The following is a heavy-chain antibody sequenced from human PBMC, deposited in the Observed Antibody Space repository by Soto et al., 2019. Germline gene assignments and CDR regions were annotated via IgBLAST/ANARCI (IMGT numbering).Heavy chain of an antibody. CDR2: INSDGSST. J-gene: IGHJ4*02. CDR3: VRTSLVVAAATREDY. D-gene: IGHD2-15*01. CDR1: GFTFSSYW. V-gene: IGHV3-74*01. Sequence: EVQLVESGGGLVQPGGSLRLSCAASGFTFSSYWMHWVRQAPGKGLVWVSRINSDGSSTSYADSVKGRFTISRDNAKYAVDRQIKSLRAEDTAVYYCVRTSLVVAAATREDYWGQGTLVTVSS.